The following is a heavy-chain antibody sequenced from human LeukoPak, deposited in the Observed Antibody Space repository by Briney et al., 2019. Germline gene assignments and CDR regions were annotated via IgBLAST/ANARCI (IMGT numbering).Heavy chain of an antibody. CDR2: ISSISSYI. J-gene: IGHJ4*02. CDR3: AREGYYYDSSGYIPPYYFDY. V-gene: IGHV3-21*01. D-gene: IGHD3-22*01. CDR1: GFTFSSYS. Sequence: PGGSLRLSCAASGFTFSSYSLNWVRQAPGKGLEWVSSISSISSYIYYADSVKGRFTISRDNAKNSLYLQMNSLRAEDTAVYYCAREGYYYDSSGYIPPYYFDYWGQGTLVTVSS.